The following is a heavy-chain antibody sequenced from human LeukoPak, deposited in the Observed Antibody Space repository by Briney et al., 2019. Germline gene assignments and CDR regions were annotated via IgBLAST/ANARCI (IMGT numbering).Heavy chain of an antibody. Sequence: GGSLRLSCAASGFTFSSYWMSWVRQAPGKGLEWVANIKQDGSEKYYVDSVKGRFTISRDNAKNSLYLQMNSLRAEDTAVYYCARVFYSYGEGWFDPWGQGTLVTVSS. J-gene: IGHJ5*02. CDR2: IKQDGSEK. D-gene: IGHD4-17*01. CDR1: GFTFSSYW. V-gene: IGHV3-7*01. CDR3: ARVFYSYGEGWFDP.